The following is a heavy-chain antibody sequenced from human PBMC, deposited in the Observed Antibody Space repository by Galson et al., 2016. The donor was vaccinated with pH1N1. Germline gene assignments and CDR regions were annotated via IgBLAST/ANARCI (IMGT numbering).Heavy chain of an antibody. J-gene: IGHJ3*02. Sequence: SVKVSCKASGYSFTRYYVHWVRQAHGQGLEWMGIITPTDGSTRYAQKLQGRVAMSRDTSTSTVYMELSSLRSEDRAVYYCAGNPSVGVGDCYVGGAFDIWGQGKMVTVSS. V-gene: IGHV1-46*04. CDR3: AGNPSVGVGDCYVGGAFDI. CDR2: ITPTDGST. D-gene: IGHD2-21*02. CDR1: GYSFTRYY.